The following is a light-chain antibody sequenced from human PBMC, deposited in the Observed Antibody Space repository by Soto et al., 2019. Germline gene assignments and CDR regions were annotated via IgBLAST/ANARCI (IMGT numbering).Light chain of an antibody. CDR1: QSISSW. J-gene: IGKJ1*01. CDR3: QRRGT. V-gene: IGKV1-5*03. Sequence: DIQMTQSPSTLSASVGDRVTITCRASQSISSWLAWYQQKPGKAPKLLIYKASSLESGVPSRFSGSASGTEFTLTISSLQPDDFAFYYCQRRGTFGQGTKVEIK. CDR2: KAS.